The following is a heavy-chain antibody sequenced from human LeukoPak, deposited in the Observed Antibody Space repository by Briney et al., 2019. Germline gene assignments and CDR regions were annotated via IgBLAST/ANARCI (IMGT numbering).Heavy chain of an antibody. CDR3: ARQAGGYSGYEGFFDY. V-gene: IGHV4-59*08. D-gene: IGHD5-12*01. Sequence: SEALSLTCTVSGGSIRSYYWSWVRQPPGKGLEWIGYIFHSGSTIYNPSPKSRVTISVDTSKNQFSLKLSSVTAADTAVYYCARQAGGYSGYEGFFDYWGQGTLVPVSS. CDR2: IFHSGST. J-gene: IGHJ4*02. CDR1: GGSIRSYY.